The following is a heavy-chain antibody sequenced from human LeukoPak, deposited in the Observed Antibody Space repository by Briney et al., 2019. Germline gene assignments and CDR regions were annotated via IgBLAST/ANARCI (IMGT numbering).Heavy chain of an antibody. D-gene: IGHD2-2*02. CDR3: ARAGGYCSSTSCYTLDYYYYGMDV. V-gene: IGHV1-69*04. CDR1: GGTFSSYA. J-gene: IGHJ6*02. Sequence: SVKVSCKASGGTFSSYAISWVRQAPGQGLEWMGRIIPILGIANYAQKFQGRVTITADKSTSTAYMELSSLRSEDTAVYYCARAGGYCSSTSCYTLDYYYYGMDVWGQGTTVTVSS. CDR2: IIPILGIA.